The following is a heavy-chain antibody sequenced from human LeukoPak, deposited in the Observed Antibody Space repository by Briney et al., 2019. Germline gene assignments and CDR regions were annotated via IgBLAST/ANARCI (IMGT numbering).Heavy chain of an antibody. CDR1: GASISSGGDY. Sequence: PSETLSLTCTVSGASISSGGDYWNWIRQPPGKGLEWIGSIYHSGNSYYKPSLRSRVTILVDTSKNQFSLKLTSVTAADTAVYYCARSLWRELGPAVDSWGQGALVTVSS. V-gene: IGHV4-30-2*01. CDR3: ARSLWRELGPAVDS. CDR2: IYHSGNS. D-gene: IGHD2-2*01. J-gene: IGHJ4*02.